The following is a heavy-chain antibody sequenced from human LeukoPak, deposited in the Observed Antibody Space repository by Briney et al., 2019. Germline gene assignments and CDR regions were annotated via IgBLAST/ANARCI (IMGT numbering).Heavy chain of an antibody. V-gene: IGHV4-34*01. CDR1: GGSFSGYY. D-gene: IGHD4-17*01. Sequence: PSETLSLTCAVYGGSFSGYYWSWIRQPPGKGLEWIGEINHSGSTNYNPSLKSRVTISVDTSKNQLSLKLSSVTAADTAVYYCARRVAVTTGFDYWGQGTLVTVSS. CDR2: INHSGST. J-gene: IGHJ4*02. CDR3: ARRVAVTTGFDY.